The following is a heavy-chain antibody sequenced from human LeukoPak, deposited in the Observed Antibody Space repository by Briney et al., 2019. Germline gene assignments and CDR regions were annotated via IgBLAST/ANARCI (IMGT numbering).Heavy chain of an antibody. Sequence: SETLSLTCTVSGGSISSYYWSWIRQPPGKGLEWIGYIYYSGSTNYNPSLKSRVTISVDTSKNQFSLKLSSVTAADTAVYYCARVHYYGSGYFDYWGQGTLVTVSS. CDR1: GGSISSYY. V-gene: IGHV4-59*01. D-gene: IGHD3-10*01. CDR2: IYYSGST. J-gene: IGHJ4*02. CDR3: ARVHYYGSGYFDY.